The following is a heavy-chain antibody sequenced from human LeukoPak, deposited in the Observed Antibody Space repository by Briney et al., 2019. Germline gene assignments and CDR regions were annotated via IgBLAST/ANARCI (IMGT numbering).Heavy chain of an antibody. Sequence: ASVTVSCKASGYTFTSYDINWVRQAPGQGLEWMGWMNLNSGNTGYAQKFQGRVTMTRNTSISTAYMELSSLRSEDTAVYYCARGRLYYYGSGSYKVDPWGQGTLVTVSS. D-gene: IGHD3-10*01. CDR3: ARGRLYYYGSGSYKVDP. V-gene: IGHV1-8*01. CDR2: MNLNSGNT. CDR1: GYTFTSYD. J-gene: IGHJ5*02.